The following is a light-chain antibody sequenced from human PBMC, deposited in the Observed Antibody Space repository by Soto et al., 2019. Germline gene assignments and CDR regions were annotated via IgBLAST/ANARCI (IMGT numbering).Light chain of an antibody. J-gene: IGKJ1*01. Sequence: EIVLTQSPGTLSLSPGERATLFCRASQTITTSQLAWYQQKPGQAPRVLIFGASNRATGIPDRFSGSGSGTDFTLTISRLEPEDFAIYDCQQYAGLPRTFGQGTTVEVK. V-gene: IGKV3-20*01. CDR2: GAS. CDR1: QTITTSQ. CDR3: QQYAGLPRT.